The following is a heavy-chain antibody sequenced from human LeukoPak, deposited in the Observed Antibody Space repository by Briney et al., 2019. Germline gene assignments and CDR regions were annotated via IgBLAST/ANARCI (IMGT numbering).Heavy chain of an antibody. CDR2: INPNSGGT. CDR1: GYTFTSYD. CDR3: ARDRGVGATPNSFDY. V-gene: IGHV1-2*02. J-gene: IGHJ4*02. D-gene: IGHD1-26*01. Sequence: ASVKVSCKASGYTFTSYDINWVRQATGQGLEWMGWINPNSGGTNYAQKFQGRVTMTRDTSISTAYMELSRLRSDDTAVYYCARDRGVGATPNSFDYWGQGTLVTVSS.